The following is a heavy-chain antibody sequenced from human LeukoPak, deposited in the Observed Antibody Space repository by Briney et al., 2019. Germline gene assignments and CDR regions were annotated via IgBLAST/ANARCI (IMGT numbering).Heavy chain of an antibody. Sequence: PGGSLRLSYAASGFTFSSYAMSWVRQAPGKGLEWVSAISGSGGSTYYADSVKGRFTISRDNSKNTLYLQMNSLRAEDTAVYYCAKDLASHPAAGTPLDYWGQGTLVTVSS. J-gene: IGHJ4*02. V-gene: IGHV3-23*01. D-gene: IGHD6-13*01. CDR1: GFTFSSYA. CDR3: AKDLASHPAAGTPLDY. CDR2: ISGSGGST.